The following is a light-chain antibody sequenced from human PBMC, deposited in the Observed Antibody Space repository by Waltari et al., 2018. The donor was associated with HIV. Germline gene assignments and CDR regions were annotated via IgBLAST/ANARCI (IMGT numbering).Light chain of an antibody. V-gene: IGKV3-11*01. Sequence: DIVLTQSPVTLSLSPGERATLSCRASQSVGTFLAWYQQRPGQAPRLLIYDASQRASGIPARFSGSGSGTDFTLTISSLKPEDFAVYYCQQRKSWPPVTFGGGTKVEIK. CDR1: QSVGTF. CDR3: QQRKSWPPVT. J-gene: IGKJ4*01. CDR2: DAS.